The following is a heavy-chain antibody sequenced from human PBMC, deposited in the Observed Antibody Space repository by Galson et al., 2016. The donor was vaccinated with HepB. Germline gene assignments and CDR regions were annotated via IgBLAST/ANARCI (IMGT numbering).Heavy chain of an antibody. V-gene: IGHV3-74*01. D-gene: IGHD1-26*01. J-gene: IGHJ4*02. CDR2: INSDGTIS. Sequence: SLRLSCAASGFAFNSHWMHWVRQDLGKGLVWVSRINSDGTISNYADSVRGRFIISRDNSENTLYLQMNSLRVEDTAVYYCARGSDLGSFWGQGTLVTVSS. CDR3: ARGSDLGSF. CDR1: GFAFNSHW.